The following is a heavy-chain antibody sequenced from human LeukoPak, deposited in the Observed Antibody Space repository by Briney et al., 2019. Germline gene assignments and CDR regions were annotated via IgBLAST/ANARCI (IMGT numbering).Heavy chain of an antibody. Sequence: GGSLRLSCAASGFTFSSYAMHWVRQAPGKGLEYVSAISSNGGSTYYANSVKGRFTISRDNSKNTLYLQMGSLRAEDMAVYYCVRDSGSSYGYYFLHWGQGTLVTVSS. CDR2: ISSNGGST. CDR1: GFTFSSYA. D-gene: IGHD1-26*01. J-gene: IGHJ1*01. CDR3: VRDSGSSYGYYFLH. V-gene: IGHV3-64*01.